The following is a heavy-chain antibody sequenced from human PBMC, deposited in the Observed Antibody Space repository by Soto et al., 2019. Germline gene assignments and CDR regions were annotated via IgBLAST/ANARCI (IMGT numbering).Heavy chain of an antibody. D-gene: IGHD5-18*01. CDR1: GYTFTSYG. V-gene: IGHV1-18*01. CDR2: ISAYNGNT. J-gene: IGHJ3*02. Sequence: QVQLVQSGAEVKKPGASVKVSCKASGYTFTSYGISWVRQAPGQGLEWMGWISAYNGNTNYAQNLQGRVTMTTDTCTSTAYMELRSLRSDDTAVYYCARVRAWLARGRDARGAFDIWGQGTMVTVSS. CDR3: ARVRAWLARGRDARGAFDI.